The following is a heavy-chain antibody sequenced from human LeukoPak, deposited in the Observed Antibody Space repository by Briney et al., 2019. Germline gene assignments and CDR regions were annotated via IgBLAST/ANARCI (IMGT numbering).Heavy chain of an antibody. CDR3: ARPRGYYYDSSGLKFEYYFDY. CDR2: ISSSSSYI. V-gene: IGHV3-21*01. CDR1: GFTFSSYS. J-gene: IGHJ4*02. Sequence: PGGSMRLSCAASGFTFSSYSMNWVRQAPGKGLEWVSSISSSSSYIYYADSVKGRFTISRDNAKNSLYLQMNSLRAEDTAVYYCARPRGYYYDSSGLKFEYYFDYWGQGTLVTVSS. D-gene: IGHD3-22*01.